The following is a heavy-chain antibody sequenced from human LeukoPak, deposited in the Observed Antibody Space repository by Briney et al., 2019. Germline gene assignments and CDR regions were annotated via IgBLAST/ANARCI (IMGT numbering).Heavy chain of an antibody. J-gene: IGHJ4*02. D-gene: IGHD1-20*01. V-gene: IGHV4-30-2*01. Sequence: SETLSLTCTVSGGSISSGGYYWSWIRQPPGKGLEWIGYIYHSGSTYYNPSLKSRVTISVDRSKNQFSLKLSSVTAADTAVYYCARGYNWSHGGQGTLVTVSS. CDR3: ARGYNWSH. CDR2: IYHSGST. CDR1: GGSISSGGYY.